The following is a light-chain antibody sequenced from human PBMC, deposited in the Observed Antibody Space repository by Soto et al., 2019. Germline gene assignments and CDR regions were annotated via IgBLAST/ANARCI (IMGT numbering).Light chain of an antibody. CDR3: GTWDSSLSAGGV. CDR2: DNN. J-gene: IGLJ3*02. Sequence: QSVLTQPPSVSAAPGQRVIISCSGSSSNIGNNYVSWYQQLPGTAPKLLIYDNNKRPSGIPDRFSGSKSGTSATLGITGLQTGDEADYYCGTWDSSLSAGGVFGGGTKLTVL. CDR1: SSNIGNNY. V-gene: IGLV1-51*01.